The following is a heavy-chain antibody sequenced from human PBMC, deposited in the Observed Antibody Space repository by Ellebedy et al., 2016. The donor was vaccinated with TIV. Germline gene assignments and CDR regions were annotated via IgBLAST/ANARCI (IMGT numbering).Heavy chain of an antibody. CDR1: GGSISDYY. CDR2: IYHSETT. V-gene: IGHV4-59*08. CDR3: ARQPPPHTDPWYFDL. Sequence: SETLSLTCTVSGGSISDYYWSWVRQPPGKGLEWIGYIYHSETTDYNPSLKSRVSLSGDASKRQFSLQLRSVTAADTAVYYCARQPPPHTDPWYFDLWGRGTLVTVSS. J-gene: IGHJ2*01.